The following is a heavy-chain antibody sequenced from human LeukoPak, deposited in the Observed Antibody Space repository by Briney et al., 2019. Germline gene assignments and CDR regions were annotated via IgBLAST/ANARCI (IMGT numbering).Heavy chain of an antibody. D-gene: IGHD2-2*03. Sequence: SETLSLTCTVSGGSISIFYWNWIRQSPGKGLEWIGYIYYSGSTNYNPSLKSRVTISVDTSKNQFSLKLSSVTAADTAVYYCAVGYGYCSSTSCRRAAFDIWGQGTMVTVSS. J-gene: IGHJ3*02. CDR1: GGSISIFY. CDR3: AVGYGYCSSTSCRRAAFDI. CDR2: IYYSGST. V-gene: IGHV4-59*01.